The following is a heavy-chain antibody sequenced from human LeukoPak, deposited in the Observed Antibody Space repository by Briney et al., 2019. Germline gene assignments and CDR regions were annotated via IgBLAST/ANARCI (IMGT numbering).Heavy chain of an antibody. CDR2: IYYSGST. CDR3: ARDRRGFDY. CDR1: GGSISSYY. J-gene: IGHJ4*02. Sequence: SETLSLTCTVSGGSISSYYWSWIRQPPGKGLGWIGYIYYSGSTNYNPSLKSRVTISVDTSKNQFSLKLSSVTAADTAVYYCARDRRGFDYWGQGTLVTVSS. V-gene: IGHV4-59*01.